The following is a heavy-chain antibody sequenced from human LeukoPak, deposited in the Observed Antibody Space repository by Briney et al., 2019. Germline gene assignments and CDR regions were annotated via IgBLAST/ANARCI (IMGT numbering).Heavy chain of an antibody. V-gene: IGHV1-69*05. Sequence: SVKVSCKASGGTFSSYAISWVRQAPGQGLEWMGGIIPIFGTANYAQKFQGRVTITTDESTSTAYMELSSLRSEDTAVYYCAGETGIAAKRWYYMDVWGKGTTVTVSS. CDR3: AGETGIAAKRWYYMDV. D-gene: IGHD6-13*01. CDR1: GGTFSSYA. CDR2: IIPIFGTA. J-gene: IGHJ6*03.